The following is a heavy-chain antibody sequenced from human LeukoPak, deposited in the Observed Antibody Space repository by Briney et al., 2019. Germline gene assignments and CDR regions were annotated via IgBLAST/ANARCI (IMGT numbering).Heavy chain of an antibody. CDR2: IYHTGST. V-gene: IGHV4-59*01. CDR1: GGSISNYY. Sequence: PSETLSLTCTVSGGSISNYYWSWIRQPPGKGLERIGYIYHTGSTSYNPSLKSRVIMSVETSQNQFSLKVRSVTAADTAVYYCAREDSGYDYSPFYYWGQGILVTVSS. D-gene: IGHD5-12*01. CDR3: AREDSGYDYSPFYY. J-gene: IGHJ4*02.